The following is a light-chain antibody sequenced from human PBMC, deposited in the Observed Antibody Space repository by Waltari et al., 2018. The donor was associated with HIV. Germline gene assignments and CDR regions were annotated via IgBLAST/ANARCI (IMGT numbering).Light chain of an antibody. CDR2: EAA. V-gene: IGKV3-15*01. Sequence: EIVMTQSPPTLSVSPGQRVPLSCRASQSISAKVAWYQPRPGQATRLLIYEAATRPTGIPARFSGSGSGTEFTLTISSLQSEDFATYFCQQYDSGPRGITFGQGTMLEIK. J-gene: IGKJ2*01. CDR1: QSISAK. CDR3: QQYDSGPRGIT.